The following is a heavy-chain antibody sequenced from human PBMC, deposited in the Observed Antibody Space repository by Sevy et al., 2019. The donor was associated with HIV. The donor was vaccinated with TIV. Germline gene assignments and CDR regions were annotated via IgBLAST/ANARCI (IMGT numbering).Heavy chain of an antibody. CDR3: ARGPALIVAGAAGYLVD. V-gene: IGHV3-33*01. J-gene: IGHJ4*02. Sequence: GGSLRLSCTASGFTFSSFGIHWVRQAPGKGLEWVALMWYDGNNKYYADSVKGRFTISRDSSKNTLYLQMNNLRAEDTAVYCCARGPALIVAGAAGYLVDWGQGGLVTV. CDR1: GFTFSSFG. D-gene: IGHD2-21*01. CDR2: MWYDGNNK.